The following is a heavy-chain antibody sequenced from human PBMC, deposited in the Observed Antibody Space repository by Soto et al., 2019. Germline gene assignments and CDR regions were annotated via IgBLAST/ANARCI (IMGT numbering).Heavy chain of an antibody. D-gene: IGHD3-3*02. CDR2: TIPIFGTA. CDR1: RGTFSSYA. Sequence: SVKVSSPASRGTFSSYAIRWVRHAPGQALEWMGGTIPIFGTANYAQKFQGRVTITADKSTSTAYMELSSLRSEDTAVYYCARSHKAGVERATHFFVYWGQGTLVTV. V-gene: IGHV1-69*06. CDR3: ARSHKAGVERATHFFVY. J-gene: IGHJ4*02.